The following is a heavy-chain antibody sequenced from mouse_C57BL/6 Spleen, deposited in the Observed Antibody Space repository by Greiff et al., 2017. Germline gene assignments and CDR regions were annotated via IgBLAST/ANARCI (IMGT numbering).Heavy chain of an antibody. CDR1: GYTFTSYW. Sequence: QVQLQQPGAELVKPGASVKLSCKASGYTFTSYWMQWVKQRPGQGLEWIGVIDPSDRYTNYNQKFKGKATLTVDTSSRTAYMQLSSLTSEDSAVYYCARGEVFLCWVSFAYWGQGTLVTVSA. V-gene: IGHV1-50*01. CDR2: IDPSDRYT. D-gene: IGHD4-1*01. CDR3: ARGEVFLCWVSFAY. J-gene: IGHJ3*01.